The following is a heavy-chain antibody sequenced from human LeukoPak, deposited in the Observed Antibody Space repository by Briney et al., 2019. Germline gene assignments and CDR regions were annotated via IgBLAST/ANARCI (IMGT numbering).Heavy chain of an antibody. Sequence: PGGSLRLSCAASGFTFSSYAMSWVRQAPGKGLDWVSAISGSGGSTYYADSVKGRFTISRDNSKNTLYLQMNSLRAEDTAVYYCAKDEVGATTFDYFDYWGQRTLVTVSS. CDR3: AKDEVGATTFDYFDY. CDR2: ISGSGGST. CDR1: GFTFSSYA. D-gene: IGHD1-26*01. J-gene: IGHJ4*02. V-gene: IGHV3-23*01.